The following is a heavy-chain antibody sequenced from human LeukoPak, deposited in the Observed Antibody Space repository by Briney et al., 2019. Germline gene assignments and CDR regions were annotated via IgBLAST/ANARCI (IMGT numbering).Heavy chain of an antibody. V-gene: IGHV4-59*01. Sequence: KPSETLSLTCTVSGGSINGYYWSWIRQPPGKGLEWIGYVYYSASTNYSPSLKSLVTISVDTSKKQFSLRLSSVTAAETAVYYCARGIMTTVPTFDYWGQGTLVTVSS. J-gene: IGHJ4*02. CDR3: ARGIMTTVPTFDY. CDR1: GGSINGYY. CDR2: VYYSAST. D-gene: IGHD4-17*01.